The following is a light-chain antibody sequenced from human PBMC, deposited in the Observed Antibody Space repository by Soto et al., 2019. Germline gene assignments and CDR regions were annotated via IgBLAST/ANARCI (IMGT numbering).Light chain of an antibody. Sequence: DIQMTQSPSSLSASVGDRVTITCRASQSISSYLNWYQQKPGKAPKLLIYAASSLQSGVPSRFSGSGAETDFTLTISSLQPEDFATYYCQQRYSTLPLTVRQGTGQGIK. CDR3: QQRYSTLPLT. CDR1: QSISSY. J-gene: IGKJ5*01. CDR2: AAS. V-gene: IGKV1-39*01.